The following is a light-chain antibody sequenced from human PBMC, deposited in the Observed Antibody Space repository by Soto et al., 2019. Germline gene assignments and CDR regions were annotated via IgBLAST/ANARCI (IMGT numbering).Light chain of an antibody. V-gene: IGKV1-13*02. CDR2: DVS. CDR3: QQFNTYPIT. J-gene: IGKJ5*01. Sequence: AIQLTQSPSSLSASVGDRVTITCRASQDIRGALAWYQQKPGKPPKLLIFDVSSLQSGVPSRFSGSGSGTDFTLTMICLQPEDFATYYCQQFNTYPITFGQGTRLEIK. CDR1: QDIRGA.